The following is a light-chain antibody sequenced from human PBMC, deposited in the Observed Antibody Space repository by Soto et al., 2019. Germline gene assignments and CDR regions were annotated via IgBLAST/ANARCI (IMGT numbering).Light chain of an antibody. CDR2: DAS. V-gene: IGKV3-20*01. CDR1: QSVSSSY. Sequence: EIVLTQSPGTLSLSPGERATHSCRASQSVSSSYLAWYQQKPGQAPRLLIYDASRATGIPDRFSGSGSGTDFTLTITRLETEDFAVYYCQHYGTSALFGPGTKVDI. CDR3: QHYGTSAL. J-gene: IGKJ3*01.